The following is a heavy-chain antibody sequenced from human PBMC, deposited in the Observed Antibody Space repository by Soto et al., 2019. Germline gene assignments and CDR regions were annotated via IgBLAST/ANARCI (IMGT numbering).Heavy chain of an antibody. J-gene: IGHJ6*02. CDR1: AGSTSGGDYY. D-gene: IGHD3-16*01. CDR2: IYYSGST. Sequence: SQTLSLTCTVSAGSTSGGDYYWSWIRQPPGKGLEWIGYIYYSGSTYYNPSLKSRVTISVDTSKNQCSLKLSSVTAADTAVYYCVRDCWGRRTYYYYGMDVWGQGSTVTVSS. CDR3: VRDCWGRRTYYYYGMDV. V-gene: IGHV4-30-4*01.